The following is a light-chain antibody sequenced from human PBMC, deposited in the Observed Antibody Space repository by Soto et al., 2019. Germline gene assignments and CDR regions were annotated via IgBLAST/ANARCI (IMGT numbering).Light chain of an antibody. Sequence: SYELTQSPSVSVAPGQTARITCGGNNIDTKNVNWYQQKPGQAPLLVVYDDSDRPSGIPDRFSGSNSGNTATLTISRVEAGDEADFYFQVWDSSTDHVVFGGGTKVTVL. CDR3: QVWDSSTDHVV. J-gene: IGLJ2*01. CDR1: NIDTKN. V-gene: IGLV3-21*02. CDR2: DDS.